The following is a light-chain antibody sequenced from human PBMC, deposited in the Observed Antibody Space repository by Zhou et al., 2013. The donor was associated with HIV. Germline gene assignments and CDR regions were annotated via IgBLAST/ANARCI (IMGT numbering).Light chain of an antibody. V-gene: IGKV1-5*03. CDR3: QQSYSAPLT. CDR2: KAS. CDR1: QSVSNW. J-gene: IGKJ4*01. Sequence: DIQLAQSPSTLSASVGDRVTISCRASQSVSNWLAWYQHKPGKAPKLLIHKASTLQGGVPSRFSGSGYGTSFTLTINSLQPDDCATYYCQQSYSAPLTFGGGTKVEIK.